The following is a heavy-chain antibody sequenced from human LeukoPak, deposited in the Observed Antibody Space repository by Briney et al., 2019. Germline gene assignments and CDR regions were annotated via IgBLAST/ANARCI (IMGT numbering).Heavy chain of an antibody. D-gene: IGHD3-10*01. CDR1: GGTFSSYA. J-gene: IGHJ5*02. CDR2: IIPIFGTA. Sequence: SVKVSCKASGGTFSSYAISWVRQAPGQGLEWMGGIIPIFGTANYAQKFQGRVTITADESTSTAYMELSSLRSEDTAVYYCARFDGSGVNWCDPWGQGTLVTVSS. V-gene: IGHV1-69*13. CDR3: ARFDGSGVNWCDP.